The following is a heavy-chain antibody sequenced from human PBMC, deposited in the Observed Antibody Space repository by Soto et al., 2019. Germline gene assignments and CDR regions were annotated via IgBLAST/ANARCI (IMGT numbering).Heavy chain of an antibody. CDR1: GYSISSGYY. CDR3: ARDPRGYSYGYVDY. CDR2: IYHSGST. V-gene: IGHV4-38-2*02. Sequence: PSETLSLTCAVSGYSISSGYYWGWIRQPPGKGLEWIGSIYHSGSTYYNPSLKSRVTISVDTSKNQFSLKLSPVTAADTAVYYCARDPRGYSYGYVDYWGQGTLVT. D-gene: IGHD5-18*01. J-gene: IGHJ4*02.